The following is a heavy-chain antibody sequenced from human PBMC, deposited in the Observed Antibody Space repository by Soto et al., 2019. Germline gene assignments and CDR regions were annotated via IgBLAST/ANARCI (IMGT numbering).Heavy chain of an antibody. V-gene: IGHV1-69*08. Sequence: QVQLVQSGAEVKKPGSSVKVSCKASGGTFSSYTISWVRQAPGQGLEWMGRIIPILGIANYAQKFQGRVTITADKSTSTAYMELSSLRSEDTDVYYCARDEGQDIVSSRGYWGQGTLVTVSS. D-gene: IGHD2-15*01. J-gene: IGHJ4*02. CDR3: ARDEGQDIVSSRGY. CDR2: IIPILGIA. CDR1: GGTFSSYT.